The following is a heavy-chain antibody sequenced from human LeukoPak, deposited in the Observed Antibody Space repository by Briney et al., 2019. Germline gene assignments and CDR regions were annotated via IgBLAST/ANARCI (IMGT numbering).Heavy chain of an antibody. D-gene: IGHD6-13*01. CDR3: ARGWRIAAA. CDR1: GGSFSSTNYY. V-gene: IGHV4-39*07. J-gene: IGHJ3*01. Sequence: PSETLSLTCTVSGGSFSSTNYYWGWIRRPPGKGLEWIGSIFYSGSTYYNPSLKSRVTISVDTSKNQFSLKLSSVTAADTAVYYCARGWRIAAAWGQGTMVTVSS. CDR2: IFYSGST.